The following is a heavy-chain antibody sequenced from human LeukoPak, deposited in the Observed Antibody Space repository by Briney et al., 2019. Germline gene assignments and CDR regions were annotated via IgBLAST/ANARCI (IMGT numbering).Heavy chain of an antibody. J-gene: IGHJ6*02. CDR2: ISYDGSNK. Sequence: GGSLRLSCAASGFTFSSYAMHWVRQAPGKGLEWVAVISYDGSNKYYADSVKGRFTISRDNSKNTLYLQMNSLRAEDTAVYYCAKGDSSSWYGDYYYYYGMDVWGQGTTVTVSS. D-gene: IGHD6-13*01. V-gene: IGHV3-30*04. CDR1: GFTFSSYA. CDR3: AKGDSSSWYGDYYYYYGMDV.